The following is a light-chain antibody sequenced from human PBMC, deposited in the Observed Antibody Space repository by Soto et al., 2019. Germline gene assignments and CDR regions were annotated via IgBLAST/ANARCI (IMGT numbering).Light chain of an antibody. CDR3: QKYDTAPFT. CDR2: AAS. J-gene: IGKJ3*01. V-gene: IGKV1-27*01. CDR1: QGIRNY. Sequence: GDRVTISCRASQGIRNYLSWYQQKPGKVPKLLIYAASTLQSGVPSRFSGSGSGTDFSLTISSLQPEDVATYYCQKYDTAPFTFGPGTKVDIK.